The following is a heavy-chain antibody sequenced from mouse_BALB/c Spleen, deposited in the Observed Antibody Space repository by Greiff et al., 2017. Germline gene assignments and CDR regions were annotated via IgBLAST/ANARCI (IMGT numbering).Heavy chain of an antibody. D-gene: IGHD1-1*02. CDR1: GYTFTSYW. V-gene: IGHV1-87*01. Sequence: VQLQQSGAELARPGASVKLSCKASGYTFTSYWMQWVKQRPGQGLEWIGAIYPGDGDTRYTQKFKGKATLTADKSSSTAYMQLSSLASEDSAVYYCARGGIYGYAMDYWGQGTSVTVSS. CDR3: ARGGIYGYAMDY. CDR2: IYPGDGDT. J-gene: IGHJ4*01.